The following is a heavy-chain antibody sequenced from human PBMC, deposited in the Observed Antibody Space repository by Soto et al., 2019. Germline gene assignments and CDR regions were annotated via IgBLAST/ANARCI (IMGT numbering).Heavy chain of an antibody. D-gene: IGHD3-22*01. CDR3: ARRSHYYESSGYYPLFDY. Sequence: EVQLVETGGGWIQPGGSLRLSCAASGFSVSTNYMSWVRHAPGKGLEWVSVFYSGSTYYADSVKGRFTISRDNSKNTLYLQMNSLRAEDTAVYYCARRSHYYESSGYYPLFDYWGQGTLVTVSS. CDR1: GFSVSTNY. V-gene: IGHV3-53*02. CDR2: FYSGST. J-gene: IGHJ4*02.